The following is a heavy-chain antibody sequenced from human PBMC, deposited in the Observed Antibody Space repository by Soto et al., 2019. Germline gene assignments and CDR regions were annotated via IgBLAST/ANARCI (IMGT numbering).Heavy chain of an antibody. Sequence: QVQLQQSGPGLVKPSQTLSLTCATSGDSVSTNTTPWDWIRQSPTTGLEWLGGAYYSSKWNTHYALSVKSRITIHPDTSKNQVSLQLDSVTPEDTAVYYFARLIGNSWFVGWGQGTLVTVSS. D-gene: IGHD6-13*01. CDR1: GDSVSTNTTP. V-gene: IGHV6-1*01. CDR3: ARLIGNSWFVG. J-gene: IGHJ4*02. CDR2: AYYSSKWNT.